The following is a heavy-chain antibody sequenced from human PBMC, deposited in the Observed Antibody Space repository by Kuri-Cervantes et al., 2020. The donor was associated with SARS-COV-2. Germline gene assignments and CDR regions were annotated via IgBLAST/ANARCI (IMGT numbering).Heavy chain of an antibody. CDR2: ISGSGGST. CDR1: GFTFSNYW. CDR3: ARVSGSYRMGSSRDLYYFDY. V-gene: IGHV3-23*01. D-gene: IGHD1-26*01. J-gene: IGHJ4*02. Sequence: GESLKISCAASGFTFSNYWMHWVRQAPGKGLVWVSAISGSGGSTYYADSVKGRFTISRDNSKNTLYLQMNSLRAEDTAVYYCARVSGSYRMGSSRDLYYFDYWGQGTLVTVSS.